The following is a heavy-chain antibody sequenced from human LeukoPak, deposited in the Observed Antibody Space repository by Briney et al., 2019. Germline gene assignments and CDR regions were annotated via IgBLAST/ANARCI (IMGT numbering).Heavy chain of an antibody. Sequence: TSETLSLTCTVSGASVSSGSYYWSWIRQPPGKGLEWIGYIYYSGNTNYSPSLKSRVTISVDTSKNQFSLRLSSVTAADTAVYYCARGPRGYCSGGSCYHYWGQGTLVTVSS. CDR3: ARGPRGYCSGGSCYHY. CDR1: GASVSSGSYY. V-gene: IGHV4-61*01. D-gene: IGHD2-15*01. J-gene: IGHJ4*02. CDR2: IYYSGNT.